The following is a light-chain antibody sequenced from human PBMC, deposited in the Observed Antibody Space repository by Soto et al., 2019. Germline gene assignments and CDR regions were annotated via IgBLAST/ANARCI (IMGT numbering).Light chain of an antibody. CDR2: EVS. V-gene: IGLV2-14*01. CDR1: SSDVGAYNY. Sequence: QSVLAQPASVSGSPGQSIAISCTGTSSDVGAYNYVSWYQQHPGKAPKLIVHEVSDRPSGVSDRFSGSKSGNTASLTISGLQAEDEADYYCSSYTGAYTLVFGTGTKGTV. J-gene: IGLJ1*01. CDR3: SSYTGAYTLV.